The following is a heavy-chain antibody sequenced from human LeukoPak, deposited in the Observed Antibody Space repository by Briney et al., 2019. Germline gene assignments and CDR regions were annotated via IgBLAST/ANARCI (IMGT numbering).Heavy chain of an antibody. Sequence: SETLSLTCTVSGDSISSGGYFWSWIRQHPGKGLEWIGFILNSGTTYYNPSLKSRVSISVDTSKNQFSLKLNSVTAADTAVYYCARHYGPWGQGTLVTVSS. J-gene: IGHJ5*02. D-gene: IGHD3-16*01. CDR3: ARHYGP. CDR2: ILNSGTT. CDR1: GDSISSGGYF. V-gene: IGHV4-31*03.